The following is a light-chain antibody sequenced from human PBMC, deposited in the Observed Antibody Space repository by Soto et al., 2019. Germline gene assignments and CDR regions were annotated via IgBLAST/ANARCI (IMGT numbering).Light chain of an antibody. CDR2: AAS. CDR3: QQSYSTPPT. V-gene: IGKV1-39*01. Sequence: DIQMTQSPSSLSASVGDRLTITCRASQSISSYLNWYQQKPGKAPKLLIYAASSLQSGVPSRFSGSGSGTXXXXXIXXXQPEDFATFYCQQSYSTPPTFGQGTKVEIK. J-gene: IGKJ1*01. CDR1: QSISSY.